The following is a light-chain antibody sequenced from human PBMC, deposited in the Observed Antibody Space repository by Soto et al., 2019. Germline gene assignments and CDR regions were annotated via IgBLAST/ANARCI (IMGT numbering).Light chain of an antibody. CDR2: AAS. CDR3: QQLNSYSFT. CDR1: QGISSY. J-gene: IGKJ3*01. Sequence: IQLTQSPSSLSASVGDRVTITCRASQGISSYLAWYQQKPGKAPKLLIYAASTLQSGVPSRFSGSGSGTDFTLTFSSLQPEDFATYYCQQLNSYSFTFGPGTKVDIK. V-gene: IGKV1-9*01.